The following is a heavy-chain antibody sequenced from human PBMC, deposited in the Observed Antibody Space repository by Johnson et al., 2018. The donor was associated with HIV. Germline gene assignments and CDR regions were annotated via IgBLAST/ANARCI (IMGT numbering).Heavy chain of an antibody. CDR2: IWYDGTNK. CDR3: AKDMSSSWYRGAFDI. CDR1: GFTFSNYG. Sequence: QVQLVESGGGVVQPGRSLRLSCAASGFTFSNYGMHWVRQAPGKGLEWVAVIWYDGTNKYYADSVKGRFTISRDNSKNTLYLQMNSLRAEDTALYYCAKDMSSSWYRGAFDIWGQGTMVTVSS. D-gene: IGHD6-13*01. J-gene: IGHJ3*02. V-gene: IGHV3-33*06.